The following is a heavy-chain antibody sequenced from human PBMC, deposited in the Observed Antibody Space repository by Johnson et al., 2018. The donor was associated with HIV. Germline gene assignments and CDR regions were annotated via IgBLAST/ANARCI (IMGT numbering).Heavy chain of an antibody. CDR3: ARDLYYGSGSSVAFDI. D-gene: IGHD3-10*01. CDR2: INWNGGST. Sequence: VQLVESGGGLVQPGGSLRLSCAASGFTFDDYGMSWVRQGPGKGLEWVSGINWNGGSTGYADSVKGRFTISRDNAKNSLYLQMNSLRAEDTALYYCARDLYYGSGSSVAFDIWGQGTMVTVSS. CDR1: GFTFDDYG. V-gene: IGHV3-20*04. J-gene: IGHJ3*02.